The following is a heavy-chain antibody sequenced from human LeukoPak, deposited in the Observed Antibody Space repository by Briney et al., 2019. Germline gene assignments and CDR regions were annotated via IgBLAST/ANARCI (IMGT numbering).Heavy chain of an antibody. CDR2: IYGSGST. CDR3: AREGTSGTHLNWFDP. CDR1: GGSISSYY. D-gene: IGHD1-1*01. Sequence: LETLSLTCTVSGGSISSYYWSWIRQPPGKGLEWIGHIYGSGSTNYNPSLKSRVTLSVDTSKNQFSLKLSSVTAADTAVYYCAREGTSGTHLNWFDPWGQGTLVTVSS. V-gene: IGHV4-59*01. J-gene: IGHJ5*02.